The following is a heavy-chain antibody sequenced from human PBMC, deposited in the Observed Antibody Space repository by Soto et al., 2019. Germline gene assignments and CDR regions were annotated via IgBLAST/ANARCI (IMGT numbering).Heavy chain of an antibody. CDR1: GFTFGDYS. CDR3: AKDSGGWRFDS. J-gene: IGHJ4*02. D-gene: IGHD2-15*01. V-gene: IGHV3-48*02. CDR2: ISSGSSTI. Sequence: EVQLLESGGGLIQPGGSLRLYCAASGFTFGDYSMDWVRQAPGKGLEWISSISSGSSTIYYADSVKGRFTISRDNAKNSLYLQMNSLRDDDTAVYYCAKDSGGWRFDSWGQGTLVTVSS.